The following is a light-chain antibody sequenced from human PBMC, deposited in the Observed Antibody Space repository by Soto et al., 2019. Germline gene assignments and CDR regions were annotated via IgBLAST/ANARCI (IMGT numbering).Light chain of an antibody. Sequence: DMQMTQSPSSLSASVGDRVTITCQASQDISTYLNWYQQKPGQAPKLLIYDASNLETGVPSRFSGGGSGTDFTLPISSLQPEDIATYFCQQYDTLFYTFCQGTKLEIK. CDR3: QQYDTLFYT. CDR2: DAS. CDR1: QDISTY. J-gene: IGKJ2*01. V-gene: IGKV1-33*01.